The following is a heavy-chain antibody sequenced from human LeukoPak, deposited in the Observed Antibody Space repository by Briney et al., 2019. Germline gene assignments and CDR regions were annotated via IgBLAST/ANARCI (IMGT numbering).Heavy chain of an antibody. CDR1: GGSIIGSY. J-gene: IGHJ4*02. CDR2: IYNTVDV. D-gene: IGHD3-9*01. V-gene: IGHV4-59*01. Sequence: SETLSLTCTVSGGSIIGSYWTWIRQSPGKSLEYIGYIYNTVDVNYSPSLKSRVTISIDMSGNQFSLRLNSVTAADTALYYCARSRYSDSTGSNPTYYFDSWGQGALVTVSS. CDR3: ARSRYSDSTGSNPTYYFDS.